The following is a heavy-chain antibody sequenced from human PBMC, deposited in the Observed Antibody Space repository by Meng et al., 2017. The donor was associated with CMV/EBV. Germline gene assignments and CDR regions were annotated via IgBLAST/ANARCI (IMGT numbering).Heavy chain of an antibody. CDR2: IKQDGSEK. D-gene: IGHD5-12*01. V-gene: IGHV3-7*01. CDR1: GFTFSSYW. Sequence: GGSLRLSCAASGFTFSSYWMSWVRQAPGKGLEWVANIKQDGSEKYYVDSVKGRFTISRDNAKNSLYLQMNSLRAEDTAVYYCAREMRATGYYYGMDVWGQGTTVTVSS. CDR3: AREMRATGYYYGMDV. J-gene: IGHJ6*02.